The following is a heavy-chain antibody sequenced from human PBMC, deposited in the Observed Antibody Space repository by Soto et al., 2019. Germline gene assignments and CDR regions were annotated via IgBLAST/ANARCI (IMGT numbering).Heavy chain of an antibody. CDR2: LYNSGST. CDR1: GDSISDYY. J-gene: IGHJ6*02. D-gene: IGHD5-12*01. CDR3: ARMYNSGFYRAEGDYYFYGMEV. V-gene: IGHV4-4*07. Sequence: SETLSLTCTVSGDSISDYYWSWIRQPAGKGLEWIGRLYNSGSTKSNPSLKSRVTMSTDTSKNHFSLTLTSVTAADTAIYYCARMYNSGFYRAEGDYYFYGMEVWGQGTTVTVSS.